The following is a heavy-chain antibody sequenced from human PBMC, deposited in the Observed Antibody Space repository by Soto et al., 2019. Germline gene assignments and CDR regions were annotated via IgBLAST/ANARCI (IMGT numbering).Heavy chain of an antibody. Sequence: SETLSLTSPVSGGYIISSSYYWGWIRQPPGKGLEWIGSIYYSGSTYYNPSLKSRVTVSVDTSKNQFSLKLSSVTAADTAVYYCARHPSDFWFDPWGQGTLVTVSS. CDR1: GGYIISSSYY. J-gene: IGHJ5*02. V-gene: IGHV4-39*01. CDR3: ARHPSDFWFDP. D-gene: IGHD2-21*02. CDR2: IYYSGST.